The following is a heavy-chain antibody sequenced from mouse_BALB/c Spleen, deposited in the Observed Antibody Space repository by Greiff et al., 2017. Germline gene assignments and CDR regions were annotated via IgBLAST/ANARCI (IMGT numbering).Heavy chain of an antibody. Sequence: EVMLVESGGGLVKPGGSLKLSCAASGFTFSSYAMSWVRQSPEKRLEWIAEISSGGSYTYYPDTVTGRFTISRDNAKNTLYLEMSSLRSEDTAMYYCARDAAYWGQGTLVTVSA. CDR3: ARDAAY. CDR2: ISSGGSYT. J-gene: IGHJ3*01. V-gene: IGHV5-9-4*01. CDR1: GFTFSSYA.